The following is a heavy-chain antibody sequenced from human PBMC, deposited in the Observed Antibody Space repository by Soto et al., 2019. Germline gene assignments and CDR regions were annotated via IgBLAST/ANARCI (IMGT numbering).Heavy chain of an antibody. J-gene: IGHJ4*02. V-gene: IGHV3-30*18. CDR2: ISYDGKVA. CDR3: AKAVPFTYWYLDY. Sequence: QVQLVESGGGVVQPGRSLRLSCAASGFTFSSYGMHWVRQAPGKGLEWVTVISYDGKVAYYADSVKGRFTISRDNSKNTLYLQMDSLGTEDTAMYYCAKAVPFTYWYLDYWGQGTLVTVSS. D-gene: IGHD2-8*02. CDR1: GFTFSSYG.